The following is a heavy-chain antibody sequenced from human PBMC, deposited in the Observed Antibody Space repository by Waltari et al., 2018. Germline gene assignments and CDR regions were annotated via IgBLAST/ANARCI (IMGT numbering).Heavy chain of an antibody. J-gene: IGHJ4*02. CDR1: GFTFTSSG. D-gene: IGHD6-19*01. Sequence: QVQLVESGGGVVQPGGSLRLSCAASGFTFTSSGIHWVRQAPGKGLEWVAFIRYDGSNKYYADSVKGRFTISRDNSRNTVYLQMDSLRVEDTAAYYCAKDGYSSGWTFGYWGQGTLVTVSS. CDR2: IRYDGSNK. CDR3: AKDGYSSGWTFGY. V-gene: IGHV3-30*02.